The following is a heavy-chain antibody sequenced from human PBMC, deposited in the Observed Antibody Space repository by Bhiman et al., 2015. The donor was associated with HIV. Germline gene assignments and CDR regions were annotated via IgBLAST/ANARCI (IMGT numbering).Heavy chain of an antibody. CDR2: IWHDGRDT. D-gene: IGHD1-14*01. J-gene: IGHJ4*02. Sequence: QVRLVESGGRVVQPGGSLRLSCVASGFTFSSYGIHWVRQAPGKGLEWVTFIWHDGRDTYYADAVKGRFVISRDNAKNSLYLQMTSLTAEDTALYYCAKDMTGEVRHGLTERGWDYWGQGTLVTVSS. CDR3: AKDMTGEVRHGLTERGWDY. CDR1: GFTFSSYG. V-gene: IGHV3-30*02.